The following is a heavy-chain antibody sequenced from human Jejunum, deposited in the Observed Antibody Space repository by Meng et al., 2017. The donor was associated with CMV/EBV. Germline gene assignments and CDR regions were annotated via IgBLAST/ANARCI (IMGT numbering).Heavy chain of an antibody. D-gene: IGHD3-22*01. CDR3: AGEVFYDGSGNSYNY. CDR2: INPNMGVT. Sequence: QGRPVQSGAEVKKPGASVKVSCKASGYTFSDYYVHWVRQAPGQGLEWMGWINPNMGVTNYAQKFRGRVTMTTDTSISTAYMELSTLTSDDTAVYYCAGEVFYDGSGNSYNYWGQGTLVTVSS. V-gene: IGHV1-2*02. J-gene: IGHJ4*02. CDR1: GYTFSDYY.